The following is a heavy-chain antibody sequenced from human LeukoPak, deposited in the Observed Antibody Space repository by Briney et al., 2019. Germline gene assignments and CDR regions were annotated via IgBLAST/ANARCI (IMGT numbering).Heavy chain of an antibody. J-gene: IGHJ6*03. D-gene: IGHD1-26*01. CDR2: IYTSGST. CDR3: ARLGLYHYYYYIDV. CDR1: GGSISSYY. V-gene: IGHV4-4*09. Sequence: SETLSLTCTVSGGSISSYYWSWIRQPPGKGLEWIGYIYTSGSTNYNPSLKSRVTISVDTSKNQFSLKLSSVTAADTAVYYCARLGLYHYYYYIDVWGKGTTITVSS.